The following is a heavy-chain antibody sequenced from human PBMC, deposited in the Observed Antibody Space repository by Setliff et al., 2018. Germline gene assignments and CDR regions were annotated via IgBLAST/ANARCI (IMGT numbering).Heavy chain of an antibody. CDR2: IIPILGIA. CDR3: ARVTIAVAGYFDF. CDR1: GYTFTSYA. V-gene: IGHV1-69*10. Sequence: SVKVSCKASGYTFTSYAISWVRQAPGQGLEWMGGIIPILGIANYAQKFQGRVTITADESTSTAYMELRSLRSDDTAVYYCARVTIAVAGYFDFWGQGTLVTVSS. D-gene: IGHD6-19*01. J-gene: IGHJ4*02.